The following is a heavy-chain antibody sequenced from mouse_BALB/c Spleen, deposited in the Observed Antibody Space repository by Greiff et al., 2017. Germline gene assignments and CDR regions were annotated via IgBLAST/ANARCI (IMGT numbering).Heavy chain of an antibody. CDR2: IWGDGST. J-gene: IGHJ4*01. CDR1: GFSLTGYG. CDR3: AREPELGRGLYAMDY. Sequence: QVQLQQSGPGLVAPSQSLSITCTVSGFSLTGYGVNWVRQPPGKGLEWLGMIWGDGSTDYNSALKSRLSISKDNSKSQVFLKMNSLQTDDTARYYCAREPELGRGLYAMDYWGQGTSVTVSS. D-gene: IGHD4-1*01. V-gene: IGHV2-6-7*01.